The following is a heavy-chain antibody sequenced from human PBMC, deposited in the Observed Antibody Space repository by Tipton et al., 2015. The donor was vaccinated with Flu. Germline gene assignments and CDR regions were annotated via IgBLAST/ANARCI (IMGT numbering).Heavy chain of an antibody. CDR2: IYRDGSS. Sequence: LRLSCTVSGSSINSGSYWGWIRQLPGRGLEWIGYIYRDGSSYSNPSLRSRLTISIDVSMKQFSLKLSSMTAADTAVYYCARRGSDSDYYRGRDVWGKGARVTVSS. CDR1: GSSINSGSY. J-gene: IGHJ6*04. V-gene: IGHV4-31*02. D-gene: IGHD2-21*01. CDR3: ARRGSDSDYYRGRDV.